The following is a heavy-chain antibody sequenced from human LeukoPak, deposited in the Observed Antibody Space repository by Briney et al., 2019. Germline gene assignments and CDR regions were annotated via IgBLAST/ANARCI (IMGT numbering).Heavy chain of an antibody. CDR1: GDSVSSNSAA. CDR3: ARASIVVVPAAIRRFDYYYYMDV. CDR2: TYYRSKLYN. D-gene: IGHD2-2*02. Sequence: SQTLSLTCAISGDSVSSNSAAWNWIRQSPSRGLEWLGRTYYRSKLYNDYAVSVKSRITINPDTSKNQFSLQLNSVTPEDTAVYYCARASIVVVPAAIRRFDYYYYMDVWGKGTTVTVSS. J-gene: IGHJ6*03. V-gene: IGHV6-1*01.